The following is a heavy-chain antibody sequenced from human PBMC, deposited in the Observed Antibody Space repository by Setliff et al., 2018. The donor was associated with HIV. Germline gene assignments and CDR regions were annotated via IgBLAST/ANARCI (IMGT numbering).Heavy chain of an antibody. V-gene: IGHV4-39*07. Sequence: ETLSLTCTVSGGSITSTTYSWGWIRQPPGKGLEWIGSIYHSGRTYYNPSLKSRVTISVDTSKNQFSLKLTSVTAADTAVYYCARHDITLVRGLVWGQGTTVTVSS. CDR1: GGSITSTTYS. J-gene: IGHJ6*02. CDR2: IYHSGRT. D-gene: IGHD3-10*01. CDR3: ARHDITLVRGLV.